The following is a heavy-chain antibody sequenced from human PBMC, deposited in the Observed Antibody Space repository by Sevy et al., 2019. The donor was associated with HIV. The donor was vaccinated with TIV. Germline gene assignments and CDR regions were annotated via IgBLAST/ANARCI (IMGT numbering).Heavy chain of an antibody. Sequence: GGSLRLSCAASGVSFSNAWMNWVRQAPGKGLEWVGHIKCTIDGGPTPGYAETGSDGFTISKNYSSDTLYVQLQMNGLRTEDTAVYYCTTDPAPCSDTSTYNCLCPDAYRGQGTLVTVSS. CDR3: TTDPAPCSDTSTYNCLCPDAY. CDR2: IKCTIDGGPTP. CDR1: GVSFSNAW. V-gene: IGHV3-15*07. J-gene: IGHJ4*02. D-gene: IGHD1-20*01.